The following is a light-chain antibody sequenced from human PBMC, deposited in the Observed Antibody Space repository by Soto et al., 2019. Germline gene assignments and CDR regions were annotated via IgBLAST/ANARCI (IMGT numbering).Light chain of an antibody. CDR1: RSNIGSNN. Sequence: QAVVTQPPSASGTPGQRVTISCSGSRSNIGSNNVYWYQQLPGTAPKLLIYSDDKRPSGVPDRFSGSKSGTSASLAISGLHFEDEDDYYCAAWDDSLNGVYVFGPGTKVTVL. V-gene: IGLV1-44*01. CDR3: AAWDDSLNGVYV. CDR2: SDD. J-gene: IGLJ1*01.